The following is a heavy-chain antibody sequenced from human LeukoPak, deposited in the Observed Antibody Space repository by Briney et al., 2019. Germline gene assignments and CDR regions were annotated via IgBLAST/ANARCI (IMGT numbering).Heavy chain of an antibody. Sequence: ASVKVSCKASGYTFTGYYMHWVRQAPGQGLEWMGWINPNSGGTNYAQKFQDRVTMTTDTSTSTAYMELRRLRSDDTAVYYCARGGRLGHNTHLTGWGQGTLVTVSS. J-gene: IGHJ4*02. CDR3: ARGGRLGHNTHLTG. CDR2: INPNSGGT. D-gene: IGHD5-24*01. V-gene: IGHV1-2*02. CDR1: GYTFTGYY.